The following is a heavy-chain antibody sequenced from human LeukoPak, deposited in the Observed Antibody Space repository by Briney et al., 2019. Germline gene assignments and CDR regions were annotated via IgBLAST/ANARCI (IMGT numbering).Heavy chain of an antibody. V-gene: IGHV3-53*01. J-gene: IGHJ4*02. D-gene: IGHD3-3*01. CDR2: LHSGGNT. Sequence: GGSLRLSCVASGFTVSSNYMSWVRQAPGKGLEWVSILHSGGNTYYADSVKGRFTISRDNSKNTLYLQMNSLRGDDIGVYYCAKSFDFSNGHSPILTPFDSWGQGTLVSVSS. CDR3: AKSFDFSNGHSPILTPFDS. CDR1: GFTVSSNY.